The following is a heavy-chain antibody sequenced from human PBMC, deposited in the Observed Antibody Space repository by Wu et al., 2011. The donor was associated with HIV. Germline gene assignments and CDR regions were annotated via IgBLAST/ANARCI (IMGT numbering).Heavy chain of an antibody. CDR3: AKGVTAYQMHFDWFDA. CDR1: GGSFSNYV. Sequence: QGQLVQSGSEVKPPGSSVKVSCKASGGSFSNYVVHWVRQAPGQGLEWMGGIIPIFGSTDYTLKFQDRVTFSADKSSGTAYMELTSLRFEDTAVYFCAKGVTAYQMHFDWFDAWGQGTLVTVS. V-gene: IGHV1-69*14. D-gene: IGHD3-3*02. J-gene: IGHJ5*02. CDR2: IIPIFGST.